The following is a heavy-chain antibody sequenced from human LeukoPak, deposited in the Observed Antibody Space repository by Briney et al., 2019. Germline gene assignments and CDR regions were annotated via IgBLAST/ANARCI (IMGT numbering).Heavy chain of an antibody. CDR1: GGSISSYY. J-gene: IGHJ4*02. D-gene: IGHD1-26*01. Sequence: SETLSLTCTVSGGSISSYYWSWIRQPPGKGLEWIGYIYYSGSTNCNPSLKSRVTISVDTSKNQFSLKLSSVTAADTAVYYCARLGEKPGIVGAYFDYWGQGTLVTVSS. CDR3: ARLGEKPGIVGAYFDY. V-gene: IGHV4-59*08. CDR2: IYYSGST.